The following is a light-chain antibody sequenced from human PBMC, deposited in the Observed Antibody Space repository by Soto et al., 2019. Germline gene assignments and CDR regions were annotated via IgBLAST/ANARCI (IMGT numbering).Light chain of an antibody. Sequence: EIVMTQSPATLSVSPGERATLSCRASQSISNNVAWYQQKPGQAPRLPISAASTRATGIPARFSGSGSGTEFILTISSLQSEDFAVYYCQQYHDWPPSTFGQGTKLEIK. V-gene: IGKV3-15*01. CDR3: QQYHDWPPST. J-gene: IGKJ2*02. CDR1: QSISNN. CDR2: AAS.